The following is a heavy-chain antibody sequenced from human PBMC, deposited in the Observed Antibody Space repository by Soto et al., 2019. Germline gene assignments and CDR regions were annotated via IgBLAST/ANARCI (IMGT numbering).Heavy chain of an antibody. J-gene: IGHJ4*02. CDR1: GFTFSSYA. V-gene: IGHV3-30-3*01. CDR3: ARDGSSSEFDY. Sequence: GGSLRLSCAASGFTFSSYAMHWVRQAPGKGLEWVAVISYDGSNKYYADSVKGRFTISRDNSKNTLYLQMNSLRAEDTAVYYCARDGSSSEFDYWGQGTLVTVSS. CDR2: ISYDGSNK. D-gene: IGHD6-13*01.